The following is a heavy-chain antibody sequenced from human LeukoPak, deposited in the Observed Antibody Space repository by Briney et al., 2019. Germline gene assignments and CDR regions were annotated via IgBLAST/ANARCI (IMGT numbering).Heavy chain of an antibody. CDR1: GGTSSSYA. CDR3: ARETAAAGTDAFDI. V-gene: IGHV1-69*05. CDR2: IIPIFGTA. Sequence: ASVKVSCRASGGTSSSYAISWVRQAPGQGLEWMGRIIPIFGTANYAQKFQGRVTITTDESTSTAYMELSSLRSEDTAVYYCARETAAAGTDAFDIWGQGTMVTVSS. D-gene: IGHD6-13*01. J-gene: IGHJ3*02.